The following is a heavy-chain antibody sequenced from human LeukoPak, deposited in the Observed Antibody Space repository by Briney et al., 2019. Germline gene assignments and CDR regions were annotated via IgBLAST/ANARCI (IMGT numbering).Heavy chain of an antibody. Sequence: GGSLRLSCAGPGFTFSSYWMHWVRQVPGEGLGWVLRINSDGGATSYAGSVRGRFTISRDNAKNTLHLQMSSLRPEDTAVYYCARGSGSTVMDYWGQGTLVTVSS. CDR1: GFTFSSYW. CDR3: ARGSGSTVMDY. J-gene: IGHJ4*02. CDR2: INSDGGAT. V-gene: IGHV3-74*01. D-gene: IGHD5-18*01.